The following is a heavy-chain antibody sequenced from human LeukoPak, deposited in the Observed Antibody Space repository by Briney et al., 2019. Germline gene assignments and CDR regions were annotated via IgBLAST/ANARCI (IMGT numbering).Heavy chain of an antibody. V-gene: IGHV4-34*01. D-gene: IGHD3-10*01. CDR2: INHSGST. CDR3: ASRLWFGERRFDP. CDR1: GGSFSGYY. J-gene: IGHJ5*02. Sequence: SETLSLTCAVYGGSFSGYYWSWIRQPPGKGLEWIGEINHSGSTNYNPSLKSRVTMSVDTSKNQFSPKLSSVTAADTAVYYCASRLWFGERRFDPWGQGTPVTVSS.